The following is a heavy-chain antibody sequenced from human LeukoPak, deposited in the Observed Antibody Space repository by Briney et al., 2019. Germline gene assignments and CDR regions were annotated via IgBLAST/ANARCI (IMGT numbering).Heavy chain of an antibody. CDR2: INPNSGGT. Sequence: GASVKVSCKASGYTFTGYYMHWVRQAPGQGLEWMGWINPNSGGTNYAQKFQGRVTMTRDMSTSTVYMELSSLRSEDTAVYYCARSYSGSYYSTALYYFDYWGQGTLVTVSS. D-gene: IGHD1-26*01. CDR3: ARSYSGSYYSTALYYFDY. CDR1: GYTFTGYY. J-gene: IGHJ4*02. V-gene: IGHV1-2*02.